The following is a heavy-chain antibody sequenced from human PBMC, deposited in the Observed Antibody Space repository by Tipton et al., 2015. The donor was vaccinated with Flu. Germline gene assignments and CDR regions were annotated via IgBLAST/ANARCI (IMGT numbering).Heavy chain of an antibody. CDR1: GFNVSSNY. Sequence: SGFNVSSNYMSWVRQAPGKGLEWVSVIYSGGSTYYADSVKGRFTISRDNSKNTLYLQMNSLRAKDTAVYYCSGTQGTFDIWGQGTMVTVSS. CDR3: SGTQGTFDI. D-gene: IGHD1-26*01. V-gene: IGHV3-53*01. CDR2: IYSGGST. J-gene: IGHJ3*02.